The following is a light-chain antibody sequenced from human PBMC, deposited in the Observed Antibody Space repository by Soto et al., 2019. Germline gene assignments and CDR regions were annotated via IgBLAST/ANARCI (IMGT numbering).Light chain of an antibody. Sequence: QSALTQPASVSGSPGQSITISCTGTSSDVGGYKYVPWYQQHPGNAPKLMIYEVSNRPSGVSTRFSGSKSGNTASLTISGLQAEDEADYYCSSYTSSSTVVVGGGTKLTVL. J-gene: IGLJ2*01. CDR2: EVS. V-gene: IGLV2-14*01. CDR3: SSYTSSSTVV. CDR1: SSDVGGYKY.